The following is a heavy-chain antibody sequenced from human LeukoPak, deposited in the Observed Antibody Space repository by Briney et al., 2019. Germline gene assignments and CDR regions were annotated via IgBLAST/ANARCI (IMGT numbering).Heavy chain of an antibody. CDR3: AHSGGDYYGSGRSRRYFDY. Sequence: SGPTLVNPTQTLTLTCTFSGFSLSTSAVGVGWIREPPGKALEWLALIYWDDDKRYSPSLESRHTITKDTSKNQVVLTMTNMDPVDTATYYCAHSGGDYYGSGRSRRYFDYWGQGTLVTVSS. CDR1: GFSLSTSAVG. J-gene: IGHJ4*02. D-gene: IGHD3-10*01. V-gene: IGHV2-5*02. CDR2: IYWDDDK.